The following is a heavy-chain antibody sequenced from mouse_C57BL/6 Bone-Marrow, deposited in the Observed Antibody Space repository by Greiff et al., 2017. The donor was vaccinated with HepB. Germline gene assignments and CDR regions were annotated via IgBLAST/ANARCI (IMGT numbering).Heavy chain of an antibody. V-gene: IGHV5-6*01. J-gene: IGHJ3*01. CDR2: ISSGGSYT. CDR3: ARHDYDVAWFAY. D-gene: IGHD2-4*01. Sequence: EVKLMESGGDLVKPGGSLKLSCAASGFTFSSYGMSWVRQTPDKRLEWVATISSGGSYTYYPDSVKGRFTISRDNAKNTLYLQMSSLKSEDTAMYYCARHDYDVAWFAYWGQGTLVTVSA. CDR1: GFTFSSYG.